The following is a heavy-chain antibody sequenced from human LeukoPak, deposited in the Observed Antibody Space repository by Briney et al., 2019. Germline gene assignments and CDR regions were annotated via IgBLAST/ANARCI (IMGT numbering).Heavy chain of an antibody. Sequence: GRSLRLSCAASGFTFSSYAMHWVRQAPGKGLEWVAVISYDGSNKYYADSVKGRFTISRDNSKNTLYLQMNSLRAEDTAVYYCATSRFYLESWGQGTLVTVSS. V-gene: IGHV3-30-3*01. CDR2: ISYDGSNK. CDR3: ATSRFYLES. J-gene: IGHJ4*02. CDR1: GFTFSSYA.